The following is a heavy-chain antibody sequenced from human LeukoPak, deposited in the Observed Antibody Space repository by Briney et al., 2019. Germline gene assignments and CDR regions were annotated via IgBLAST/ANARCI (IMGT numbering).Heavy chain of an antibody. CDR2: IYYSGST. CDR1: GGSISSYY. V-gene: IGHV4-59*12. CDR3: ARELLGAPTPGAY. J-gene: IGHJ4*02. Sequence: PSETLSLTCTVSGGSISSYYWSWIRQPPGKGLEWIGYIYYSGSTNYNPSLKSRVTISVDTSKNQFSLKLNSVTAADAAVYYCARELLGAPTPGAYWGQGTRVTVSS. D-gene: IGHD7-27*01.